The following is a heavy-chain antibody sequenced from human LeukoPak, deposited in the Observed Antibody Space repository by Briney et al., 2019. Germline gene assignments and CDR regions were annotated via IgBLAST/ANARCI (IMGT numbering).Heavy chain of an antibody. D-gene: IGHD2-2*01. CDR1: GYTFTGYY. J-gene: IGHJ4*02. Sequence: ASVKVSFKASGYTFTGYYMHWVRQAPGQGLEWMGWINPNSGGTNYAQKFQGRVTMTRDTSISTAYMELSRLRSDDTAVYYCARDVITEGYCSSTSCYEDFDYWGQGTLVTVSS. CDR2: INPNSGGT. CDR3: ARDVITEGYCSSTSCYEDFDY. V-gene: IGHV1-2*02.